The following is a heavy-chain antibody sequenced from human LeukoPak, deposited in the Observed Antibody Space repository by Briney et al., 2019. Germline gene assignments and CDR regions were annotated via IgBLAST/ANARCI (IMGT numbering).Heavy chain of an antibody. D-gene: IGHD3-22*01. Sequence: ASVKVSCKASGGTFSSYAISWVRQAPGQGLEWMGWISAYNGNTNYAQKLQGRVTMTTDTSTSTAYMELRSLRSDDTAVYYCARDRGTYYYDSSGSLTADYLSQGTLVTVSS. V-gene: IGHV1-18*01. CDR3: ARDRGTYYYDSSGSLTADY. J-gene: IGHJ4*02. CDR2: ISAYNGNT. CDR1: GGTFSSYA.